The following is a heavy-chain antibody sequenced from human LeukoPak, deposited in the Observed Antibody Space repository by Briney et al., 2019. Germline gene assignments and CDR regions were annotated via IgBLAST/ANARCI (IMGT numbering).Heavy chain of an antibody. CDR3: ARGRRGLRFLEWLSYNWFDP. V-gene: IGHV4-34*01. J-gene: IGHJ5*02. CDR2: INHSGST. CDR1: GGSFSGYY. Sequence: SETLSLTCAVYGGSFSGYYWSWIRQPPGKGLEWIGEINHSGSTNYNPSLKSRVTISVDTSKNQFSLKLSSVTAADTAVYYCARGRRGLRFLEWLSYNWFDPWGQGTLVTVSS. D-gene: IGHD3-3*01.